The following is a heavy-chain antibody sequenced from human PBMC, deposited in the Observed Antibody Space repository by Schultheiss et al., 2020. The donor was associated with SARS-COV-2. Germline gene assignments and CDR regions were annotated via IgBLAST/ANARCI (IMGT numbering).Heavy chain of an antibody. CDR2: IYYSGST. CDR3: ARGFPLGYSSLYYYYGMDV. D-gene: IGHD6-13*01. Sequence: SETLSLTCSVSGGSVSSYYWSWIRQPPGKGLEWIGYIYYSGSTNYNPSLKSRVTISVDKSKNQFSLKLSSVTAADTAVYYCARGFPLGYSSLYYYYGMDVWGQGTTVTVSS. CDR1: GGSVSSYY. J-gene: IGHJ6*02. V-gene: IGHV4-59*02.